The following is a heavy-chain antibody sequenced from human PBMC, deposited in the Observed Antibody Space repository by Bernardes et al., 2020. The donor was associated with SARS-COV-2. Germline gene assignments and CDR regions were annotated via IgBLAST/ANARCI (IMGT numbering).Heavy chain of an antibody. CDR1: GFSFINAW. D-gene: IGHD1-26*01. J-gene: IGHJ4*02. CDR3: AREPWECIDDNCNPEDY. Sequence: GGSLRLSCAASGFSFINAWMSWFRQVPGKGLEWVGRIKSKAHGETLEYAVSVKGTFTISRDDSRNTLFLQMNDLRSEDTAVYYCAREPWECIDDNCNPEDYWGQGTLVTVSS. CDR2: IKSKAHGETL. V-gene: IGHV3-15*01.